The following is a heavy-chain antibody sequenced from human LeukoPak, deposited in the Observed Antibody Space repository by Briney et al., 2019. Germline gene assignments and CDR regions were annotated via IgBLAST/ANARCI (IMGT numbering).Heavy chain of an antibody. Sequence: GGSLRLSCAVSGFTFRSYAMNWVRQAPGKGLEWVAFIRSDGSNKYYADSVKGRFTISRDNSKNTLYLQMNSLRAEDTAVYYCAKDYSKTSYYGSGTYYRPNWFDPWGQGTLVTVSS. J-gene: IGHJ5*02. V-gene: IGHV3-30*02. D-gene: IGHD3-10*01. CDR3: AKDYSKTSYYGSGTYYRPNWFDP. CDR2: IRSDGSNK. CDR1: GFTFRSYA.